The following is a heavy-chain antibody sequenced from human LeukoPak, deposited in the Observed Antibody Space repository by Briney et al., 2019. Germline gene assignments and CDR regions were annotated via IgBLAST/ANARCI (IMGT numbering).Heavy chain of an antibody. Sequence: GASVKVSCKASGYTFTSYGISWVRQAPGQGLEWMGWISAYNGNTNYAQKLQGRVTMTTDTSTSTAYMELRSLRSDDTAVYYCARDGDSSGYYLSFYYYGMDVWGQGTTVTVS. CDR3: ARDGDSSGYYLSFYYYGMDV. CDR2: ISAYNGNT. D-gene: IGHD3-22*01. CDR1: GYTFTSYG. J-gene: IGHJ6*02. V-gene: IGHV1-18*01.